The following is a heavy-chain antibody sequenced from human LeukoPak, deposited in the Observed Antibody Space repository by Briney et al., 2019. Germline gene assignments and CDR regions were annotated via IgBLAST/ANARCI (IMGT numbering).Heavy chain of an antibody. D-gene: IGHD3-10*01. CDR3: ARDQYYGSGSYYKSVYFWFDP. J-gene: IGHJ5*02. Sequence: SQTLSLTCALSGDSVSSNSAAWNWIRQSPSRGLEWLGRTYYRSKWYNDYAVSVKSRITINPDTSKNQFSLQLNSVTPEDTAVYYCARDQYYGSGSYYKSVYFWFDPWGQGTLVTVSS. V-gene: IGHV6-1*01. CDR1: GDSVSSNSAA. CDR2: TYYRSKWYN.